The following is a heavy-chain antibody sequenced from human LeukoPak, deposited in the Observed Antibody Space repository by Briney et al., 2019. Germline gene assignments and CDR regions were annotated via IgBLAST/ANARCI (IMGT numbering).Heavy chain of an antibody. Sequence: PSETLSLTCAVYGGSFSGYYWSWIRQPPGKGLEWIGEINHSGSTYYNPSLKSRVTISLDTSKNQFSLKLSSVTAADTAVYYCARALRAAAIDYWGQGTLVTVSS. CDR3: ARALRAAAIDY. V-gene: IGHV4-34*01. J-gene: IGHJ4*02. CDR1: GGSFSGYY. D-gene: IGHD6-13*01. CDR2: INHSGST.